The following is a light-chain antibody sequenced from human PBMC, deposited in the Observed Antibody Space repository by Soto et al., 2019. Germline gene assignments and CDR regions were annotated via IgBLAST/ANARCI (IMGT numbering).Light chain of an antibody. Sequence: QSALTQPASVSGSPGQSITISCTGTSGDVGGYNYVSWYQHHPGKAPKLMIYEVSNRPSGVSNRFSGSKSGNTASLTISGLQAEDEADYYCSSYTSSSTGVFGGGTKLTVL. CDR1: SGDVGGYNY. J-gene: IGLJ2*01. CDR3: SSYTSSSTGV. V-gene: IGLV2-14*01. CDR2: EVS.